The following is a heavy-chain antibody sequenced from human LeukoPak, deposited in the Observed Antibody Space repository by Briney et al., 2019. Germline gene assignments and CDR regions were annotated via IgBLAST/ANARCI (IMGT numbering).Heavy chain of an antibody. Sequence: ASVKVSCKVSGYTLTELSMHWVRQAPGKGLEWMGGFDPEDGETIYAQKFQGRVTMTEDTSTDTAYMELSRLRSDDTAVYYCARDQDDFWSDPKHYGMDVWGQGTTVTVSS. CDR3: ARDQDDFWSDPKHYGMDV. CDR2: FDPEDGET. J-gene: IGHJ6*02. D-gene: IGHD3-3*01. CDR1: GYTLTELS. V-gene: IGHV1-24*01.